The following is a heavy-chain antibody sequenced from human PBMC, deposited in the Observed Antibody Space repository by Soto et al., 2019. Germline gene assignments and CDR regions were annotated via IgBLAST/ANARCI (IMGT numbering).Heavy chain of an antibody. J-gene: IGHJ6*02. Sequence: PSETLSLTCTVSGGSISGYYWIWIRRPPGKGLEWIGYIYYSGGTKYNTSLKSRVTISVDTSKNQFSLRLSSVTAADTAVYYCARDLGSGYDLAMDVWGQGTTVTVSS. CDR3: ARDLGSGYDLAMDV. D-gene: IGHD5-12*01. CDR1: GGSISGYY. CDR2: IYYSGGT. V-gene: IGHV4-59*01.